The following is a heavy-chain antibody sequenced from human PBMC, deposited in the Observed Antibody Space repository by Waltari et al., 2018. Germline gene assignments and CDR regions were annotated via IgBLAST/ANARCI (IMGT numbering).Heavy chain of an antibody. D-gene: IGHD2-15*01. CDR3: ARDIVVVVTATQVYYYGMDV. Sequence: QLQLQESGPGLVKASETLSLTCTVSAGSISSSSYYSGWIRQPPGTGREWIGSIYYSGSTYYNPSLESRVTISVDTSKNQFSLKLSSVTAADTAVYYCARDIVVVVTATQVYYYGMDVWGQGTTVTVSS. J-gene: IGHJ6*02. CDR1: AGSISSSSYY. CDR2: IYYSGST. V-gene: IGHV4-39*07.